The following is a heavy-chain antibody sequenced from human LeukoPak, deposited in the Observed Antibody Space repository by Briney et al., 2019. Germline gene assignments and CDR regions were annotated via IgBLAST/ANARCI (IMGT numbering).Heavy chain of an antibody. CDR3: ARGDRRDGYNGKIDY. CDR2: IKQDGSEK. CDR1: GFTFSSYW. V-gene: IGHV3-7*03. J-gene: IGHJ4*02. D-gene: IGHD5-24*01. Sequence: PGGSLRLSCAASGFTFSSYWMSWVRQALGKGMEWVANIKQDGSEKYYVDSVKGRFTISRDNAKNSLYLQMNSLRAEDTAVYYCARGDRRDGYNGKIDYWGQGTLVTVSS.